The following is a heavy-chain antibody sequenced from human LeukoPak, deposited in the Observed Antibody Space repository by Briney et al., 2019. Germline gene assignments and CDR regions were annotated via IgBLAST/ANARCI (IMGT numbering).Heavy chain of an antibody. J-gene: IGHJ4*02. D-gene: IGHD3-10*01. Sequence: ASVKVSCKASGGTFSSYAMSWVRQAPGQGLEWMGGIIPIFGTANYAQKFQGRVTITADESTSTAYMELSSLRSEDTAVYYCARDYYGSGSSFDYWGQGTLVTVSS. CDR1: GGTFSSYA. CDR2: IIPIFGTA. V-gene: IGHV1-69*13. CDR3: ARDYYGSGSSFDY.